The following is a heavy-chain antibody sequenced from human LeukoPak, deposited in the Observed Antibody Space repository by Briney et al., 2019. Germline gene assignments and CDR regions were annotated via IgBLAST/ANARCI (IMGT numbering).Heavy chain of an antibody. CDR3: ARARVVEPFDY. Sequence: SQTLSLTCTVSGGSIIRGSYYWNWLRQPAGKGLEWIGRIYTSGSTTYNPSLKSRVTISLDTSKNHFSLKLTSVTAADTAVYYCARARVVEPFDYWGQGTLVTVSS. V-gene: IGHV4-61*02. CDR1: GGSIIRGSYY. CDR2: IYTSGST. J-gene: IGHJ4*02. D-gene: IGHD4-23*01.